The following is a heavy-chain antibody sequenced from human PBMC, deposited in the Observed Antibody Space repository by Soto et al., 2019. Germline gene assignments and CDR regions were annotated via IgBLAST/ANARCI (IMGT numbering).Heavy chain of an antibody. CDR2: INSDGSST. V-gene: IGHV3-74*01. D-gene: IGHD2-2*01. Sequence: RRWILQTQGKGLVWVSRINSDGSSTSYADSVKGRFTISRDNAKNTLYLQMNSLRAEDTAVYYFEREYCSRTSCYHMAVWGKGTTVPVSS. J-gene: IGHJ6*04. CDR3: EREYCSRTSCYHMAV.